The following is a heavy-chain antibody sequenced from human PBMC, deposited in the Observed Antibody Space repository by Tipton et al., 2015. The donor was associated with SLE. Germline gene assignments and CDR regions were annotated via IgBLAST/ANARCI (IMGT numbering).Heavy chain of an antibody. CDR2: MSYDGDNK. V-gene: IGHV3-30-3*01. Sequence: QLVQSGGGVVQPGRSLRLSCAASGFMFSIYAMHWVRQTPGKGLEWVALMSYDGDNKYYADSVKGRFTISRDNSKNTLYLQMNSLRAEDTAVYYCARDLGYCSSTNCYTEAFDIWGQGTMVTVSS. CDR3: ARDLGYCSSTNCYTEAFDI. D-gene: IGHD2-2*02. CDR1: GFMFSIYA. J-gene: IGHJ3*02.